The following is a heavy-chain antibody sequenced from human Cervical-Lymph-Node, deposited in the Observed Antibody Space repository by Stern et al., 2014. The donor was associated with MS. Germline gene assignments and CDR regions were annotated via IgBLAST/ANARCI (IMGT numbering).Heavy chain of an antibody. CDR2: IIPIFGAA. CDR1: GGSFTRYT. Sequence: VQLLESGAEVKKPGSSVKVSCKASGGSFTRYTLSWVRQAPGQGLEWMGGIIPIFGAAKSAQKFQGRVTITADESTSTAYMELTSLRSEDTAVYYCTRDGDYDAFEVWGQGTMVIVSS. CDR3: TRDGDYDAFEV. V-gene: IGHV1-69*01. J-gene: IGHJ3*01. D-gene: IGHD4-17*01.